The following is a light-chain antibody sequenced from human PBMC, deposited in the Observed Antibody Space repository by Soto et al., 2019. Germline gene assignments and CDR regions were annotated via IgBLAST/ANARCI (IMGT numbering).Light chain of an antibody. CDR3: SSYTSDNTAYV. CDR2: EVS. V-gene: IGLV2-14*01. CDR1: SSDVGAYTS. Sequence: QSGQTHPASVSWSPGHSITISCTGTSSDVGAYTSVSWYQQHPGKAPKLIIYEVSNRPPGVSTRFSGSKSASTASLTISGLQAEDEAHYYCSSYTSDNTAYVFATGTKVTVL. J-gene: IGLJ1*01.